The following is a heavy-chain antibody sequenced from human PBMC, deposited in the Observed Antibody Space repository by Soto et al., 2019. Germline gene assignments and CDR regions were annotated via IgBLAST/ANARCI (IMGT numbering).Heavy chain of an antibody. J-gene: IGHJ4*02. CDR2: IYYSGST. V-gene: IGHV4-59*01. Sequence: AQETLRATYTVSGGSISSYCWRWCRKSPGKGLEWIGYIYYSGSTNYNPSLKSRVTISADTSKNQFSLKLSSVTAADTAVYYCARAETYYDFWSGYSHWGQGTLVTVS. D-gene: IGHD3-3*01. CDR3: ARAETYYDFWSGYSH. CDR1: GGSISSYC.